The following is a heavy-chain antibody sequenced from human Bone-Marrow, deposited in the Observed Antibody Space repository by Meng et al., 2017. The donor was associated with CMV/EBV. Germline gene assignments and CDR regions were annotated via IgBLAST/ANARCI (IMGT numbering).Heavy chain of an antibody. CDR3: ARDYPNCSSTSCYIRVYYYYGMDV. Sequence: ASVKVSCKTSGYTFIDYGITWLRQAPGQGPEWVGWISAKNGNTDGPQKLQGRVTMTTDTSTSTAYMELRSLRSDDTAVYYCARDYPNCSSTSCYIRVYYYYGMDVWGQGTTVTVSS. J-gene: IGHJ6*02. CDR2: ISAKNGNT. CDR1: GYTFIDYG. V-gene: IGHV1-18*01. D-gene: IGHD2-2*02.